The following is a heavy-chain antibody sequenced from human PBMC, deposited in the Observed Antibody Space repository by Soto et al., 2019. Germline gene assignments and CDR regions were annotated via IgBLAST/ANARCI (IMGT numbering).Heavy chain of an antibody. CDR3: AARDGYNRAPFDY. Sequence: PSETLSLTCTVSGGSISSGDYYWSWIRQPPGKGLEWIGYIYYSGSTYYNPSLKSRVTISVDTSKNQFSLKLSSVTAADTAVYYCAARDGYNRAPFDYWGQGTLVTVSS. D-gene: IGHD5-12*01. CDR2: IYYSGST. V-gene: IGHV4-30-4*01. J-gene: IGHJ4*02. CDR1: GGSISSGDYY.